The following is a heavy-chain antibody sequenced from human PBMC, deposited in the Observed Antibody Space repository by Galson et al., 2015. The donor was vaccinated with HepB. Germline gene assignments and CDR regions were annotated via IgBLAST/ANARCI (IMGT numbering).Heavy chain of an antibody. CDR1: GFTVSNTY. Sequence: SLRLSCAASGFTVSNTYMNWVRQAPGKGLEWVSVIYSGGATYYADSVKGRFTISRDNSKNTLYLHVNNLRAEDTAVYYCASPFCTGGSCYPLWYWGPGTLVTVSS. CDR2: IYSGGAT. D-gene: IGHD2-15*01. CDR3: ASPFCTGGSCYPLWY. J-gene: IGHJ4*02. V-gene: IGHV3-53*01.